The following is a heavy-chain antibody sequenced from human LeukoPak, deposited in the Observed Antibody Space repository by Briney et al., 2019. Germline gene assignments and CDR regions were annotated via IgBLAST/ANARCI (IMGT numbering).Heavy chain of an antibody. CDR3: ALACSSTSCYARAFDI. CDR1: GFTFSSYE. Sequence: GGSLRLSCAASGFTFSSYEMNWVRQAPGKGLEWVSYISSSGSTIYYADSVKGRFTISRDNAKNSLYLQMNSLRAEDTAVYYCALACSSTSCYARAFDIWGQGTMVTVSS. V-gene: IGHV3-48*03. D-gene: IGHD2-2*01. J-gene: IGHJ3*02. CDR2: ISSSGSTI.